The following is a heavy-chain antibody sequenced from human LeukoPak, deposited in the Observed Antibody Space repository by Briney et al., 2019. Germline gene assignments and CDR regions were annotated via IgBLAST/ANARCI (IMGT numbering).Heavy chain of an antibody. V-gene: IGHV4-59*01. CDR2: IYHTGST. J-gene: IGHJ4*02. CDR1: GFTFFNYW. D-gene: IGHD7-27*01. CDR3: ASRKLGNDY. Sequence: PGGSLRLSCAASGFTFFNYWMSWVRQAPGKGLEWIGYIYHTGSTSYSPSLKSRVTISADSSQNQFSLKLSSVTAADTAVYYCASRKLGNDYWGQGTLVTVSS.